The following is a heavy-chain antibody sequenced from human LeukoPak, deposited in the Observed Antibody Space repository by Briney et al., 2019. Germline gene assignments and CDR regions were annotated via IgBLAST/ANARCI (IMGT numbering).Heavy chain of an antibody. CDR2: INPSDGST. CDR3: ARDRINPPDYYDSSGYLSYNWFDP. Sequence: GASVKVSCKASGCIFTSYYMHWVRQAPGQGHEWMGIINPSDGSTNYAQKFQGRVTITADESTSTAYMELSSLRSEDTAVYYCARDRINPPDYYDSSGYLSYNWFDPWGQGTLVTVSS. CDR1: GCIFTSYY. J-gene: IGHJ5*02. D-gene: IGHD3-22*01. V-gene: IGHV1-46*01.